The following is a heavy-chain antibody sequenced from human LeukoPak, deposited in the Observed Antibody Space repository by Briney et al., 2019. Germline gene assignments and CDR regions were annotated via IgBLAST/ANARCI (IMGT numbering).Heavy chain of an antibody. V-gene: IGHV3-23*01. CDR3: AKLYYDILTGYYKDGMDV. CDR1: GFTFNSYA. J-gene: IGHJ6*02. Sequence: GGSLRLSCAASGFTFNSYAMSWVRQAPGKGPEWVSAISGSSVRTYNADSVKGRFTISRDNSKNTLYLQMNSLRAEDTAVYYCAKLYYDILTGYYKDGMDVWGQGTTVTVSS. CDR2: ISGSSVRT. D-gene: IGHD3-9*01.